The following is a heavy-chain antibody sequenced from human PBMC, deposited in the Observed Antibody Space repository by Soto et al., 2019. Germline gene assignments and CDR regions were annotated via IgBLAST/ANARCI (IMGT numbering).Heavy chain of an antibody. CDR2: INPSDGST. CDR3: AREDGGGGRPHDF. J-gene: IGHJ4*02. Sequence: QVQLVQSGAEVKKPGASVKISCKTSGYTFAMHYIHWVRQVPGQGLEWMGMINPSDGSTSYVQKFQGRVTMTRDTSATTAFLNMSRLTSHVTAVFYCAREDGGGGRPHDFWGQGTLVTVSS. D-gene: IGHD2-15*01. CDR1: GYTFAMHY. V-gene: IGHV1-46*01.